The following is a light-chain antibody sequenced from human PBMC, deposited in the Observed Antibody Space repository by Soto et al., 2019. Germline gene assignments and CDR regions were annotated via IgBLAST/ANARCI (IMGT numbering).Light chain of an antibody. CDR3: QQYGSPPIT. J-gene: IGKJ5*01. CDR1: QSVSSSY. V-gene: IGKV3-20*01. CDR2: GAS. Sequence: EIVLTQSPGTLSLSPVERATLSCRASQSVSSSYLAWYQQKPGQAPRLLIYGASSRATGIPDRFSGSGSGTDFTLTISRLEPEDFAVYYCQQYGSPPITFGQGTRLEIK.